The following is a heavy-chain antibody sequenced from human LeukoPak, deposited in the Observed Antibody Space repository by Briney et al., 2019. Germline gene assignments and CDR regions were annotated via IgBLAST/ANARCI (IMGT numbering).Heavy chain of an antibody. CDR1: GFTFSSYA. J-gene: IGHJ4*02. Sequence: GGSLRLXCAASGFTFSSYAMSWVRQAPGKGLEWVSAISGSGGSTYYADSVKGRFTISRDNSKNTLYLQMNSLRAEDTAVYYCAKYHSSGPGYFDYWGQGTLVTVSS. D-gene: IGHD3-22*01. CDR3: AKYHSSGPGYFDY. V-gene: IGHV3-23*01. CDR2: ISGSGGST.